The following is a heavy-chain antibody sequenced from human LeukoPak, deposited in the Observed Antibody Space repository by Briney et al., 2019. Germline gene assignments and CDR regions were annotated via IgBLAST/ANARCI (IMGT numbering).Heavy chain of an antibody. J-gene: IGHJ3*02. Sequence: PSETLSLTCTVSGGSISSYYWSWIRQPPGKGLEWIGYIYYSGNTNYNPSLKSRVTISVDTSKNQFSLKPSSVTAADTAVYYCARVREHNYVYDAFDIWGQGTMVTVSS. V-gene: IGHV4-59*01. CDR2: IYYSGNT. CDR1: GGSISSYY. D-gene: IGHD3-10*02. CDR3: ARVREHNYVYDAFDI.